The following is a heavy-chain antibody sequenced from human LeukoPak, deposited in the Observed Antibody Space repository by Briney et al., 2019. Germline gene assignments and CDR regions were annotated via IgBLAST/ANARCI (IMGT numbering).Heavy chain of an antibody. V-gene: IGHV4-34*01. CDR3: ARGPTRDYFDY. CDR1: GGSFSGYY. CDR2: INHSGST. D-gene: IGHD4-11*01. Sequence: PSETLSLTCAAYGGSFSGYYWSWIRQPPGKGLEWIGEINHSGSTNYNPSLKSRVTISVDTSKNQFSLKLSSVTAADTAVYYCARGPTRDYFDYWGQGTLVTVSS. J-gene: IGHJ4*02.